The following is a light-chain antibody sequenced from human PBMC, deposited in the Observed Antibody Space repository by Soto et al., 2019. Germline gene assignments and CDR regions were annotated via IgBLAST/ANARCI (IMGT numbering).Light chain of an antibody. CDR3: QQYGSSST. CDR2: DAS. Sequence: EIVLTQSPATLSLSPGERATLCCRASQSVSSYLAWYQQKPGQAPRLLIYDASNRATGIPARFSGSGSGTDSTLTISSLEPEDFAVYYCQQYGSSSTFGQGTRLEIK. CDR1: QSVSSY. J-gene: IGKJ5*01. V-gene: IGKV3-11*01.